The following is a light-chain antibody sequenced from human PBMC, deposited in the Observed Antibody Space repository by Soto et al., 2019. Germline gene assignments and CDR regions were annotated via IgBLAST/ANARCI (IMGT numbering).Light chain of an antibody. CDR2: AAS. J-gene: IGKJ1*01. CDR3: QQSYSTPRT. Sequence: DNEFTPTRSFRSGSVGDRETITCRASQGISNYLAWYQQKPGKAPKLLIYAASSLQSGVPSRFSGSGSGTDFTLTISSLQPEDFATYYSQQSYSTPRTFGQGTKVDNK. V-gene: IGKV1-39*01. CDR1: QGISNY.